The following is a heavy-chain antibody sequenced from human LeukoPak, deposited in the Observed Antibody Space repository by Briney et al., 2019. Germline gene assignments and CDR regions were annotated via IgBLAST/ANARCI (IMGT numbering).Heavy chain of an antibody. Sequence: GGSLRLSCAASGFTFSSYWMSWVRQAPGKGLEWVANIKQDGSEKYYVDSVKGRFTISRDNAKNSLYLQMNSLRAEDTAVYYCMSPGWYDAFDVWGQGIMVTVSS. V-gene: IGHV3-7*02. D-gene: IGHD2-15*01. CDR2: IKQDGSEK. CDR3: MSPGWYDAFDV. CDR1: GFTFSSYW. J-gene: IGHJ3*01.